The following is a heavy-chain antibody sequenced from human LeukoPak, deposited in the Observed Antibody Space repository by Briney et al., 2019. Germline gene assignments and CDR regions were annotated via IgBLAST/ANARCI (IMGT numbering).Heavy chain of an antibody. V-gene: IGHV3-30*03. D-gene: IGHD4-11*01. J-gene: IGHJ6*02. Sequence: GTSLRLSCAASGFMFSGYGIHWVRQAPGKGLEWVAVISYDGSNKYYADSVKGRFTISRDNSKNTLYLQMNSLRAEDTAVYYCARGSLTTSLYYGMDVWGQGTTVTVSS. CDR1: GFMFSGYG. CDR2: ISYDGSNK. CDR3: ARGSLTTSLYYGMDV.